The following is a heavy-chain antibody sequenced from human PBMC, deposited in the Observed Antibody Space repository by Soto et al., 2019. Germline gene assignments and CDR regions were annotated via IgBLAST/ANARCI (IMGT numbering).Heavy chain of an antibody. D-gene: IGHD4-4*01. Sequence: QVQLVQSGAEVKKPGASVKVSCKASGYTFTSYGISWVRQAPGQGLEWMGWISAYNGNTNYAQKLQGRVTMTTDTSTRTAYMELRSLTTDDTAVYYCARDEGQMTTVATGNFDYWGQGTLVTVSS. V-gene: IGHV1-18*01. J-gene: IGHJ4*02. CDR3: ARDEGQMTTVATGNFDY. CDR2: ISAYNGNT. CDR1: GYTFTSYG.